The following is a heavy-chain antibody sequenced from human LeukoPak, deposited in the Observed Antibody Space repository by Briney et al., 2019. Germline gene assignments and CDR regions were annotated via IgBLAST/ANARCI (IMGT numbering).Heavy chain of an antibody. CDR3: ARGSYNFDY. D-gene: IGHD3-10*01. CDR2: IYYSGST. V-gene: IGHV4-59*01. J-gene: IGHJ4*02. CDR1: GDSISSYY. Sequence: SETLSLTCIVSGDSISSYYWSWIRQPLGRGLEWIGFIYYSGSTNYNPSLKSRVTISVDTSKSQFSLKLNSVTAADTAVCYCARGSYNFDYWGQGTLVTVSS.